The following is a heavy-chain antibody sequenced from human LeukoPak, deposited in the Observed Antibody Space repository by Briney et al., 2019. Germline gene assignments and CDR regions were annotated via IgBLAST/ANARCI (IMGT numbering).Heavy chain of an antibody. D-gene: IGHD1-26*01. J-gene: IGHJ6*03. CDR1: GYTFTTYY. CDR3: AREQGGGRSGNLGGLFASYHTYYYMDV. V-gene: IGHV1-46*01. CDR2: INPSDGAT. Sequence: GASVKVSCKASGYTFTTYYIHWVRQAPGQGLEWMGMINPSDGATTSAQKFQGRGTMTRDMATTTSYMDMRTLRSEDTAVYFCAREQGGGRSGNLGGLFASYHTYYYMDVWGRGTTVTVSS.